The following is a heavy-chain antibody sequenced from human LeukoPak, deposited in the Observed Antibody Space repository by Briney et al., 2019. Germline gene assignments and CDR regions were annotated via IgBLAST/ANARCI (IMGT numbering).Heavy chain of an antibody. J-gene: IGHJ4*02. CDR3: ARASVLRYFDWSGGYYFDY. CDR1: GFTFSSNG. V-gene: IGHV3-30*02. Sequence: GGSLRLSCAASGFTFSSNGMHWVRQAPGKGLEWVAFTRYDGNNNNYADSVKGRFTISRDNAKNSLYLQMNSLRAEDTAVYYCARASVLRYFDWSGGYYFDYWGQGTLVTVSS. D-gene: IGHD3-9*01. CDR2: TRYDGNNN.